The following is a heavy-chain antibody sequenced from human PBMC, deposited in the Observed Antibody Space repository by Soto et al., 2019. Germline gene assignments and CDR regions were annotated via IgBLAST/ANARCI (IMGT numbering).Heavy chain of an antibody. CDR2: ITSDTKTI. J-gene: IGHJ4*02. D-gene: IGHD6-19*01. CDR1: GFTFSAYS. Sequence: EVQLVESGGDLVQRGGSLRLSCVASGFTFSAYSMNWVRQAPGKGLEWFSYITSDTKTIKYADSVKGRFTISRDNAKNSVYLQMNSLRDEDTAVYYCARSVEGHFDYWGQGTVVTVSS. V-gene: IGHV3-48*02. CDR3: ARSVEGHFDY.